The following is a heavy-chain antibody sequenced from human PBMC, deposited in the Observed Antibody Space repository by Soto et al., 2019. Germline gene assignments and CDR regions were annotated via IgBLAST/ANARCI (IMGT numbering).Heavy chain of an antibody. CDR1: GFTFSSYG. V-gene: IGHV3-33*01. CDR3: ARNDDDSVVVPAARYYYYGMDV. J-gene: IGHJ6*02. Sequence: SLRLSCAASGFTFSSYGMHWVRQAPGKGLEWVAVIWYDGSNKYYADSVKGRFTISRDNSKNTLYLQMNSLRAEDTAVYYCARNDDDSVVVPAARYYYYGMDVWGQGTTVTVSS. CDR2: IWYDGSNK. D-gene: IGHD2-2*01.